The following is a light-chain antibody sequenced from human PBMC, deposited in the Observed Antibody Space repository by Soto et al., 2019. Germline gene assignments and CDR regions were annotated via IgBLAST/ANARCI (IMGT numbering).Light chain of an antibody. CDR1: QSISNY. V-gene: IGKV1-5*03. CDR2: KAF. Sequence: DIQMTQSPSTLSASVGDRVTIACRASQSISNYLAWYQQKPGKAPKLLIYKAFSLESGVPSRFSGSGSWTEFTLSISSLQPDDFATYYCQQYNSYSWTFGQGTKV. J-gene: IGKJ1*01. CDR3: QQYNSYSWT.